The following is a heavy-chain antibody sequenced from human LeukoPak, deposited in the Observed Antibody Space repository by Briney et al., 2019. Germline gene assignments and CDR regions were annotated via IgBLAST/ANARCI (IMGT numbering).Heavy chain of an antibody. J-gene: IGHJ6*02. V-gene: IGHV1-69*13. D-gene: IGHD6-13*01. CDR2: IIPIFGTA. CDR1: GGIFSSYA. CDR3: ARAQRGSSWRYYYYGMDV. Sequence: ASVKVSCKASGGIFSSYAISWVRQAPGQGLEWMGGIIPIFGTANYAQKFQGRVTITADESTTTAYMELSSLRSEDTAVYYCARAQRGSSWRYYYYGMDVWGQGTTVTVSS.